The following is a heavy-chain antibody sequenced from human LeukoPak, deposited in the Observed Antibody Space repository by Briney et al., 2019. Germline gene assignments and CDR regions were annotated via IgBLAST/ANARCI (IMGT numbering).Heavy chain of an antibody. CDR3: ARGQHSSSWYRLFDY. J-gene: IGHJ4*02. CDR1: GFTFSSYS. Sequence: GGSLRLSCAASGFTFSSYSMNWVRQAPGKGLEWVSSISSSSSYIYYADSVKGRFTISRDNAKNSLYLQMNSLRAEDTAVYYCARGQHSSSWYRLFDYWGQGTLVTVSS. D-gene: IGHD6-13*01. CDR2: ISSSSSYI. V-gene: IGHV3-21*01.